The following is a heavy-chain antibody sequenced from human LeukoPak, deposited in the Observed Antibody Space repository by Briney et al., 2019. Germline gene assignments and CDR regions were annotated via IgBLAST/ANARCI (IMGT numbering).Heavy chain of an antibody. V-gene: IGHV1-46*01. CDR2: INPSGGST. CDR3: ARGNEDIVVVPAAFY. CDR1: GYTFTSYY. Sequence: ASVKVSCEASGYTFTSYYMHWVRQAPGQGLEWMGIINPSGGSTSYAQKFQGRVTMTRDTSISTAYMELSRLRSDDTAVYYCARGNEDIVVVPAAFYWGQGTLVSVSS. J-gene: IGHJ4*02. D-gene: IGHD2-2*01.